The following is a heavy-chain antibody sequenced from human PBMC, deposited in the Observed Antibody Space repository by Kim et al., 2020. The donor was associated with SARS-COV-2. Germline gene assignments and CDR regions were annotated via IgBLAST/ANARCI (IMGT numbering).Heavy chain of an antibody. CDR3: ASPVGGGDYVGAYYYYYYGMDV. CDR1: GGTFSSYA. CDR2: IIPIFGTA. J-gene: IGHJ6*02. D-gene: IGHD4-17*01. Sequence: SVKVSCKASGGTFSSYAISWVRQAPGQGLEWMGGIIPIFGTANYAQKFQGRVTITADESTSTAYMELSSLRSEDTAVYYCASPVGGGDYVGAYYYYYYGMDVWGQGTTVTVSS. V-gene: IGHV1-69*13.